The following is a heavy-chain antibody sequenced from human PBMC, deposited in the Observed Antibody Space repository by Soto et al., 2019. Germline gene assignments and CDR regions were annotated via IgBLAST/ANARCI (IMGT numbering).Heavy chain of an antibody. CDR3: ARASLTAAGPDYYYYYGMDV. D-gene: IGHD6-13*01. CDR1: GGSISSSNW. CDR2: IYHSGST. Sequence: PSETLSLTCAVSGGSISSSNWWSWVRQPPGKGLEWIGEIYHSGSTNYNPSLKSRVTISVDKSKNQFSLKLSSVTAADTAVYYCARASLTAAGPDYYYYYGMDVWGQGTTVTVSS. V-gene: IGHV4-4*02. J-gene: IGHJ6*02.